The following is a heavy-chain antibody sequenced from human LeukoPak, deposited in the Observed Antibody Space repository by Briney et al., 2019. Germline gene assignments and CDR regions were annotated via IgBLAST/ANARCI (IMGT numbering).Heavy chain of an antibody. CDR1: GYTFTSFG. CDR2: ISAYNGNT. Sequence: ASVKVSCKVSGYTFTSFGISWVRQPPGQGLEWMGWISAYNGNTNYAQKLQGRVTMTADTSTSTAYMELRSLRSDDTAVYYCAREPDIVATSRFDPWGQGTLVTVSS. CDR3: AREPDIVATSRFDP. V-gene: IGHV1-18*01. D-gene: IGHD5-12*01. J-gene: IGHJ5*02.